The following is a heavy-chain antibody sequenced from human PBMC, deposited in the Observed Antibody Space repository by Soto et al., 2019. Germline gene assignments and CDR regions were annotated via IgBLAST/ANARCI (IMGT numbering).Heavy chain of an antibody. Sequence: GGSLRLSCAASGFTVSSNYMSWVRQAPGKGLEWVSVIYSGGSTYYAESVKGRFTISRDNSKNTLYLQMNSLRAEDTAVYYCARDSVPDIVPPSYMDVWGKGTTVTVSS. J-gene: IGHJ6*03. CDR2: IYSGGST. CDR3: ARDSVPDIVPPSYMDV. V-gene: IGHV3-53*01. D-gene: IGHD5-12*01. CDR1: GFTVSSNY.